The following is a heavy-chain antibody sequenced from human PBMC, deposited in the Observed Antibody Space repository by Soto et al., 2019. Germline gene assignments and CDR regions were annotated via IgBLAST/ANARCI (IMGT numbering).Heavy chain of an antibody. CDR1: GYTFIGYG. V-gene: IGHV1-18*01. D-gene: IGHD3-22*01. CDR2: SSAYNGNT. J-gene: IGHJ1*01. Sequence: QVQLVQSGAEVKRPGASVKVSCKASGYTFIGYGISWVRQAPGQGLEWMGWSSAYNGNTNTAQKFQGRVTMTTDTSTSTAYMELRSLRSDDTAVYYCARDAPTYYYDSSGRQYFQHWGQGTLVTVSS. CDR3: ARDAPTYYYDSSGRQYFQH.